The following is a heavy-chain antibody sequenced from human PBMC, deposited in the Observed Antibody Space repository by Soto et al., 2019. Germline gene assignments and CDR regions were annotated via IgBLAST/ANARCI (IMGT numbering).Heavy chain of an antibody. Sequence: SETLSLTCTVSGGTISSYAWSWIRQPPGKGLEWMGHIYDRGSTNYSPSLMSRVTISVDTSKNQFSLKLNSVTAADTAVYYCARTIFGVAQTPYYYYMDVWGKGTTVTVSS. CDR3: ARTIFGVAQTPYYYYMDV. CDR2: IYDRGST. J-gene: IGHJ6*03. CDR1: GGTISSYA. D-gene: IGHD3-3*01. V-gene: IGHV4-59*08.